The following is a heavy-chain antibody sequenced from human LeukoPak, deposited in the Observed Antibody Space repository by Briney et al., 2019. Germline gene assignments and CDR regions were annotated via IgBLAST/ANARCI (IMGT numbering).Heavy chain of an antibody. CDR1: GGSISSSSYY. V-gene: IGHV4-39*01. CDR2: IYYSGST. Sequence: PSETLSLTCTVSGGSISSSSYYWGWIRQPPGQGLEYIGSIYYSGSTYYNPSLKSRVTMAVDTSKNQFSLKLSSVTAADTAVYYCARSWNYDFWSGYRSGYQNWGQGTLVTVSS. CDR3: ARSWNYDFWSGYRSGYQN. J-gene: IGHJ4*02. D-gene: IGHD3-3*01.